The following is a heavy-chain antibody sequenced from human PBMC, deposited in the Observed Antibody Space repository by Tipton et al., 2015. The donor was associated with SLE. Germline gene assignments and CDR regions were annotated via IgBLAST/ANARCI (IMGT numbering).Heavy chain of an antibody. J-gene: IGHJ3*01. Sequence: GSLRLSCAASGVTVSDNYMSWVRQAPGPGLDWISVIYSAGDRHYADSVKRRFTISRDNSKNTLYLQMNSLRPEGAAVYYCSAAGPYAFERWGQVTMVTFS. CDR3: SAAGPYAFER. CDR1: GVTVSDNY. CDR2: IYSAGDR. V-gene: IGHV3-53*05. D-gene: IGHD2-15*01.